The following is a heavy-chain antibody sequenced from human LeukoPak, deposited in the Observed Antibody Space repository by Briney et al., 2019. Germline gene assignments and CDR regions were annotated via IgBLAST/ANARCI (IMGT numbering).Heavy chain of an antibody. V-gene: IGHV3-7*01. CDR2: INHNGNVN. CDR1: GFTFSSYW. Sequence: GGSLRLSCAASGFTFSSYWMNWARQAPGKGLEWVARINHNGNVNYYVDSVKGRFTISRDNAKNSLYLQMNSLRAEDTAVYYCARAPRVGIVATIRGLFDYWGQGTLVTVSS. CDR3: ARAPRVGIVATIRGLFDY. J-gene: IGHJ4*02. D-gene: IGHD5-12*01.